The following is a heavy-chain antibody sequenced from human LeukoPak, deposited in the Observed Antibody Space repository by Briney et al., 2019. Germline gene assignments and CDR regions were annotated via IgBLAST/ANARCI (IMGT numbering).Heavy chain of an antibody. V-gene: IGHV6-1*01. CDR3: ARYTSTWYLDY. J-gene: IGHJ4*02. Sequence: SQTLSLTCAISGDILSSNTAAWNWSRQSPSRGLEWLERTYYRSKVYSDYAGSVRSRITISPEKSKNQFYLQLNSVTPEDTAMYYCARYTSTWYLDYWGQGTLVTVSS. CDR2: TYYRSKVYS. CDR1: GDILSSNTAA. D-gene: IGHD6-13*01.